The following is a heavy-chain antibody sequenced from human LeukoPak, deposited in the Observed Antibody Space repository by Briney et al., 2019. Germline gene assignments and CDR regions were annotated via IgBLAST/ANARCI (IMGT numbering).Heavy chain of an antibody. J-gene: IGHJ6*02. CDR2: IYYSGST. CDR1: GGSISGYY. D-gene: IGHD4-17*01. CDR3: ARDVIVQQLLTTYGDYRGRVYYYGMDV. V-gene: IGHV4-59*01. Sequence: PSETLSLTCTVSGGSISGYYWSWIRQPPGKGLEWIGYIYYSGSTNYNPSLKSRVTISVDTSKNQFSLKLSSVTAADTAVYYCARDVIVQQLLTTYGDYRGRVYYYGMDVWGQGTTVTVSS.